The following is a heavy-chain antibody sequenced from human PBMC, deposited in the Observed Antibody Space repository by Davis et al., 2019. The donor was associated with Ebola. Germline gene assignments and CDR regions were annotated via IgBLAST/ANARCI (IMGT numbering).Heavy chain of an antibody. CDR1: GFTFSSYA. J-gene: IGHJ4*02. CDR2: ISYDGSNK. Sequence: PGGSLRLSCAASGFTFSSYAMHWVRQAPGKGLEWVAVISYDGSNKYYADSVKGRFTISRDNSKNTLYLQMNSLRAEDTAVYYCARDRGSYYYDSSGNLFDYWGQGTLVTVSS. D-gene: IGHD3-22*01. CDR3: ARDRGSYYYDSSGNLFDY. V-gene: IGHV3-30-3*01.